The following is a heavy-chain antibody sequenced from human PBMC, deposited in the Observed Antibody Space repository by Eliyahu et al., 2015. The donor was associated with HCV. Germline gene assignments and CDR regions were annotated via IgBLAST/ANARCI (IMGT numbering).Heavy chain of an antibody. CDR1: GYTFISYQ. D-gene: IGHD2-21*01. CDR2: INPRGGSA. J-gene: IGHJ4*02. V-gene: IGHV1-46*01. Sequence: QVQVVQSGAEVKKPGASVKVSCKASGYTFISYQMXWVRQAPGQGLEWLGIINPRGGSARYXRKFEGRVTLTRETSTNTVYMELSSLRSDDTAVYYCARAGDGDSPYVLTYWGQGTLVTVSS. CDR3: ARAGDGDSPYVLTY.